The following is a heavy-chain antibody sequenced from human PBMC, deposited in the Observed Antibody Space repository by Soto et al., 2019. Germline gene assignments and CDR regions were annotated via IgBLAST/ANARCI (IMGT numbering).Heavy chain of an antibody. J-gene: IGHJ6*02. CDR2: IYSGGST. CDR3: ARDAVLLWFGELLLYGMDV. D-gene: IGHD3-10*01. Sequence: LRLSCAASGFTVSSNYMSWVRQAPGKGLEWVSVIYSGGSTYYADSVKGRFTISRDNSKNTLYLQMNSLRAEDTAVYYCARDAVLLWFGELLLYGMDVWGQGTTVTVSS. V-gene: IGHV3-53*01. CDR1: GFTVSSNY.